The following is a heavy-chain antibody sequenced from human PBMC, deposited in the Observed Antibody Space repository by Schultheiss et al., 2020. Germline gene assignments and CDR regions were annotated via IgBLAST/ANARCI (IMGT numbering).Heavy chain of an antibody. CDR2: MNPNSGNT. Sequence: ASVKVSCKASGYTFTSYDINWVRQATGQGLEWMGWMNPNSGNTGYAQKFQGRVTMTRNTSISTAYMELSSLRSEDTAVYYCARSGRIAAAGTDPVGYWGQGTVVTVSS. D-gene: IGHD6-13*01. J-gene: IGHJ4*02. V-gene: IGHV1-8*01. CDR3: ARSGRIAAAGTDPVGY. CDR1: GYTFTSYD.